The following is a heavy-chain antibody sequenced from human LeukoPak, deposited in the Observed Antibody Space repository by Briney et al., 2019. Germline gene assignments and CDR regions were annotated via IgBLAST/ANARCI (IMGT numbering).Heavy chain of an antibody. J-gene: IGHJ4*02. CDR3: ARATGYSDY. CDR2: IYYSGST. D-gene: IGHD6-13*01. CDR1: GGSISSSSYY. V-gene: IGHV4-39*07. Sequence: PSETLSLTCTVSGGSISSSSYYWGWIRQPPGKGLEWIGSIYYSGSTYYNPFLKSRVTISVDTSKNQFSLKLSSVTAADTAVYYCARATGYSDYWGQGTLVTVSS.